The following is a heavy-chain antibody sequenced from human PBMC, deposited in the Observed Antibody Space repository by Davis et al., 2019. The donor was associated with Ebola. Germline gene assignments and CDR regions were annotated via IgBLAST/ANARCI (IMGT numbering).Heavy chain of an antibody. V-gene: IGHV4-4*02. CDR2: IYHSGST. D-gene: IGHD1-14*01. CDR3: ARHKSTEQPGAKAYYFYGLDV. J-gene: IGHJ6*04. CDR1: GDPISSRNW. Sequence: MPSETLSLTCAVSGDPISSRNWWSWVRLSPGKGLGWIGEIYHSGSTNYNPSLTSRVAISVDKSKNQFSLKLNSVTAADTAVYFCARHKSTEQPGAKAYYFYGLDVWGTGTTVTVSS.